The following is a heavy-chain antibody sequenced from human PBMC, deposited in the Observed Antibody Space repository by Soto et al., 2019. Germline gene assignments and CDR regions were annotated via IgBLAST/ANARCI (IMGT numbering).Heavy chain of an antibody. CDR3: ARDRTSNWIDVYYYYYYMDD. CDR2: IKQDGSEK. V-gene: IGHV3-7*01. Sequence: EVQLVESGGGLVQPGGSLRLSCAASGFTFSSYWMSWVRQAPGKGLEWVANIKQDGSEKYYVDSVKGRFTISRDNAKNPLYLQMNSLRDEDTAVYYCARDRTSNWIDVYYYYYYMDDWGKGTTVTVSS. CDR1: GFTFSSYW. J-gene: IGHJ6*03. D-gene: IGHD1-20*01.